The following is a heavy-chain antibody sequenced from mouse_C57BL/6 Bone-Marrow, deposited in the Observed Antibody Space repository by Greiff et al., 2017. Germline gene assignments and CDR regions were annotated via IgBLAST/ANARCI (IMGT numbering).Heavy chain of an antibody. CDR1: GYAFTNYL. J-gene: IGHJ1*03. D-gene: IGHD2-4*01. CDR3: ARLRRGSWYFDV. V-gene: IGHV1-54*01. CDR2: INPGSGGT. Sequence: QVQLQQSGAELVRPGTSVKVSCKASGYAFTNYLIEWVTQRPGQGLEWIGVINPGSGGTNYNEKFKGKATLTADKSSSTAYMQLSSLTSEDSAVYFCARLRRGSWYFDVWGTGTTVTVSS.